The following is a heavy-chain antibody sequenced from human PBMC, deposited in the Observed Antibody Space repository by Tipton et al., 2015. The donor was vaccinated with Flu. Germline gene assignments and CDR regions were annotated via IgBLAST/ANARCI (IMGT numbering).Heavy chain of an antibody. V-gene: IGHV1-69*01. D-gene: IGHD4-23*01. CDR1: GATFSSYT. CDR3: ARGFEYGGHPLYFDY. Sequence: QLVQSGAEVKKPGSSVRVSCKASGATFSSYTINWVRQAPGQGLEWMGGFIPIFVSPKYAQKFQGRTTFTADESTNTAYMELSSLSSEDTAVYFCARGFEYGGHPLYFDYWGQGTLVIVSS. J-gene: IGHJ4*02. CDR2: FIPIFVSP.